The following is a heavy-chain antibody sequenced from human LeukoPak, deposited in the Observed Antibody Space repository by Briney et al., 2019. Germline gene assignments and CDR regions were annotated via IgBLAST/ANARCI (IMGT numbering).Heavy chain of an antibody. V-gene: IGHV3-30*03. J-gene: IGHJ4*02. D-gene: IGHD3-9*01. CDR2: ISYDGSNK. CDR3: ARDPATRYFDWLYLDY. CDR1: GFTFSSYS. Sequence: PGGSLRLSCAASGFTFSSYSMNWVRQAPGKGLEWVAVISYDGSNKYYADSVKGRFTISRDNSKNTLYLQMNSLRAEDTAVYYCARDPATRYFDWLYLDYWGQGTLVTVSS.